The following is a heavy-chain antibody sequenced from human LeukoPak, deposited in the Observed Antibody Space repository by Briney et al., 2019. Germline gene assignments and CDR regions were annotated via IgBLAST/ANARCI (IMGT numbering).Heavy chain of an antibody. V-gene: IGHV3-66*01. Sequence: GGSLRLSCAASGFTVSSNYMSWVRQAPGKGLEWVSVIYSGGSTYYADSVKGRFTISRDNSKNTLYLQMNSLRAEDTAVYYCARLHDILTGYYPYYFDYWGQGTLVTVSS. CDR1: GFTVSSNY. CDR3: ARLHDILTGYYPYYFDY. CDR2: IYSGGST. D-gene: IGHD3-9*01. J-gene: IGHJ4*02.